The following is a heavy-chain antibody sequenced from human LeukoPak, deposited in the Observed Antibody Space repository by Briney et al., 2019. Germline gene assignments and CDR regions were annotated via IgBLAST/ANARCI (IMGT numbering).Heavy chain of an antibody. CDR2: IKQDGSEK. D-gene: IGHD4-23*01. J-gene: IGHJ4*02. Sequence: PGGSLRLSCAASGFTFSSYWMSWVRQAPGKGLEWVANIKQDGSEKYYVDSVKGRFTISRDNAKNSLYLQMNSLRVEDTAVYYCARGVTPKDFDYWGQGTLVTVSS. CDR1: GFTFSSYW. CDR3: ARGVTPKDFDY. V-gene: IGHV3-7*01.